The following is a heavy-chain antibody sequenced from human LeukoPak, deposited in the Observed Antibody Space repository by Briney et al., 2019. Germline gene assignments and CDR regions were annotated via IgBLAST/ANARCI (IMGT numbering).Heavy chain of an antibody. D-gene: IGHD2-15*01. J-gene: IGHJ5*02. CDR1: GGSISSYY. CDR3: ARVHCSGGSCRVDP. V-gene: IGHV4-4*07. Sequence: PSETLSLTCTVSGGSISSYYWSWIRQPAGKGLEWIGRIYTSGSTNYNPSLKSRVTMSVDTSKNQFSLKLSSVTAADTAVYYCARVHCSGGSCRVDPWGQGTLVTVSS. CDR2: IYTSGST.